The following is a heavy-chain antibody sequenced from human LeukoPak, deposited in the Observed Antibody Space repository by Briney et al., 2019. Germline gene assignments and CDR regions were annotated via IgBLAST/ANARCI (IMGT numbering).Heavy chain of an antibody. V-gene: IGHV3-9*01. CDR2: ISWDGGSI. CDR1: GFTFDDYA. CDR3: AKARSGSGWFSDFEY. D-gene: IGHD6-19*01. Sequence: PGGPLRLSCAASGFTFDDYAMHWVRQAPGKGLEWVSGISWDGGSIGYADSVQGRFTVSRDNAKNSLYLQVNSLRPEDTAFYYCAKARSGSGWFSDFEYWGQGTLATVSS. J-gene: IGHJ4*02.